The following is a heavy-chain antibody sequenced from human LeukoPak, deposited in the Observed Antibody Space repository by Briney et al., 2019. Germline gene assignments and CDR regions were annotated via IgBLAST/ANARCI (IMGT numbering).Heavy chain of an antibody. Sequence: ASVKVSCKVSGYTLTELSMHWVRQAPGKGPEWMGGFDPEDGATIFAQKFQGRVTMTEDTSTGTAYMELSSLRSEDTAVYYCATNLATVVTPAYYWGQGTLVTVSS. CDR3: ATNLATVVTPAYY. CDR1: GYTLTELS. CDR2: FDPEDGAT. D-gene: IGHD4-23*01. J-gene: IGHJ4*02. V-gene: IGHV1-24*01.